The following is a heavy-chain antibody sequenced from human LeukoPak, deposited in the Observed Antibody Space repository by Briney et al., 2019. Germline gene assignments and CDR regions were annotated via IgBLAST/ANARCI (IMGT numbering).Heavy chain of an antibody. CDR1: GYRFTSYY. CDR2: MNPHSGDA. Sequence: GASVKVSCKASGYRFTSYYINWVRQATGHGPEWMGWMNPHSGDADYAQKFQGRGTMTRSTSIETAYMVLNRLRAEDKAVYYCARVCSGGSCLDYWGPGTLVPVSS. CDR3: ARVCSGGSCLDY. V-gene: IGHV1-8*01. J-gene: IGHJ4*02. D-gene: IGHD2-15*01.